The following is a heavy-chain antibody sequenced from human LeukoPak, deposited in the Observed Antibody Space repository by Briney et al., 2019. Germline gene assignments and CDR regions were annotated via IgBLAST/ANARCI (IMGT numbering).Heavy chain of an antibody. CDR1: GFTFSSYA. Sequence: GGSLRLSCAASGFTFSSYAMHWVRQAPGKGLEWVAVISYDGSNKYYADSVEGRFTISRDSSENTLHLQINSLRAEDTAVYYCARGAGTSGGYWSSPPSHFDCWGQGTLVTVSS. CDR2: ISYDGSNK. V-gene: IGHV3-30*14. J-gene: IGHJ4*02. D-gene: IGHD1-26*01. CDR3: ARGAGTSGGYWSSPPSHFDC.